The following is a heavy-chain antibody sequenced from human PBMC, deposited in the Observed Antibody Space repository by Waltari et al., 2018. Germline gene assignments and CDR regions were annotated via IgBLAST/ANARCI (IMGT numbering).Heavy chain of an antibody. J-gene: IGHJ4*02. CDR2: INPDGSII. CDR3: VLYSSSFLGDC. CDR1: GFTFSTSG. D-gene: IGHD6-13*01. V-gene: IGHV3-74*01. Sequence: EVQLVESGGGLVQPGGSLSLSCAASGFTFSTSGMPWVRQAPGKGLVSVSHINPDGSIINYADSVKGRFTISRDNAKSTLFLQMNSLRAEDTAVYYCVLYSSSFLGDCWGQGTLVTVSS.